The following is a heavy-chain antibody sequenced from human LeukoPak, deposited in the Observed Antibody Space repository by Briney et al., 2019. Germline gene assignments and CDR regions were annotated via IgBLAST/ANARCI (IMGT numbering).Heavy chain of an antibody. CDR3: ARHGGDDDGYYVAYFDY. CDR1: AGSPSSYY. J-gene: IGHJ4*02. CDR2: IYYSGSI. V-gene: IGHV4-59*08. D-gene: IGHD4-17*01. Sequence: PSETLSLTCTVSAGSPSSYYWSWIRPPQGEGLGWIGYIYYSGSINYNTSLKRRVTISVDTFKNQFSLKLSSVTAADTAVYYCARHGGDDDGYYVAYFDYWGEGALVSVSS.